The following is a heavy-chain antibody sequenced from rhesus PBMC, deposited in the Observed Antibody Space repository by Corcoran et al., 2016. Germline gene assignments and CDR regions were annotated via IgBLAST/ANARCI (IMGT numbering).Heavy chain of an antibody. D-gene: IGHD4-29*01. CDR2: ISDTGGNT. V-gene: IGHV3S5*01. CDR3: AKDHGGRYPED. CDR1: GFTLKTYG. Sequence: EVKLVGTGGVLVQPGGSLKLACTASGFTLKTYGMNWVRQAPGKGLEWVSTISDTGGNTYYADSVKGRFTISRDNSKNTLSLQMNSLRTEDTAVYFCAKDHGGRYPEDWGQGVLVTVSS. J-gene: IGHJ4*01.